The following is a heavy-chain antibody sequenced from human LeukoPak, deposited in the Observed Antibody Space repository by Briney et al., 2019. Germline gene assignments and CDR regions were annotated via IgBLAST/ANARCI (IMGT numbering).Heavy chain of an antibody. CDR2: IIPIFGTA. Sequence: SVKVSCKASGGTFSSYAISWVRQAPGQGLEWMGRIIPIFGTANYAQKFQGRVTITTDESTSTAYMELSSLRSEDTAVYYCARAKDDILTGLGYWGQGTLVTASS. D-gene: IGHD3-9*01. V-gene: IGHV1-69*05. J-gene: IGHJ4*02. CDR3: ARAKDDILTGLGY. CDR1: GGTFSSYA.